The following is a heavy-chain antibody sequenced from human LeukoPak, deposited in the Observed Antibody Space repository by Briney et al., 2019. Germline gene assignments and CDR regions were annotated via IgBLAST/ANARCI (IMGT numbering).Heavy chain of an antibody. CDR3: ARSATDAFDI. V-gene: IGHV3-74*01. D-gene: IGHD3-3*01. J-gene: IGHJ3*02. Sequence: GGSLRLSCAASGFTFRSFWMHWVRQDPGKGLVWVSHMNGDGTSISYADSVKGRFTISRGNAKNTLYLQMNRLKAEDTAVYYCARSATDAFDIWGQGTMVTVSS. CDR2: MNGDGTSI. CDR1: GFTFRSFW.